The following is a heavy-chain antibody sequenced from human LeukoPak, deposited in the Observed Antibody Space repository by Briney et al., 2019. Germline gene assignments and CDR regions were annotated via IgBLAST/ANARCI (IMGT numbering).Heavy chain of an antibody. CDR1: GGSISTYY. Sequence: PSETLSLTCTVFGGSISTYYWSWIRQPPGKGLQWIGYVYYSGSTSYNPSLKSRVTISVDTSKNQFSLKLSSVTAADTAVYYCARHLGDLGYCSGGSCYPDPYFDYWGQGTLVTVSS. J-gene: IGHJ4*02. D-gene: IGHD2-15*01. CDR2: VYYSGST. V-gene: IGHV4-59*08. CDR3: ARHLGDLGYCSGGSCYPDPYFDY.